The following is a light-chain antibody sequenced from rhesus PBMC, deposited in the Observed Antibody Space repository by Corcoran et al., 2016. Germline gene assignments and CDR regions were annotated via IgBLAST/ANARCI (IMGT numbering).Light chain of an antibody. CDR1: QGISSW. CDR3: LQDASIPLT. Sequence: DIQMTQSPSSLSASVGAKVTITCRASQGISSWLAWYLQKPGKAPKALIYKASSLKSGVPSRCSGSGDGTCFTLTISSLRPEDFATYNCLQDASIPLTFGGGTKVELK. V-gene: IGKV1-22*01. J-gene: IGKJ4*01. CDR2: KAS.